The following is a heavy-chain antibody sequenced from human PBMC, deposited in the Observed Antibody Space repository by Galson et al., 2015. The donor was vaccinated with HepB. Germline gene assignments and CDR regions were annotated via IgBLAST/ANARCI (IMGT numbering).Heavy chain of an antibody. D-gene: IGHD5-12*01. J-gene: IGHJ3*02. Sequence: PALVKPTPTLTLTCTFSGFSLSTSGVGVGWIRQPPGKALEWLALIYWNDDKRYSPSLKSRLTITKDTSKNQVVLTMTNMDPVDTATYYCTHRQGFGGGYVYETDAFDIWGQGQWSPSLQ. CDR1: GFSLSTSGVG. CDR2: IYWNDDK. V-gene: IGHV2-5*01. CDR3: THRQGFGGGYVYETDAFDI.